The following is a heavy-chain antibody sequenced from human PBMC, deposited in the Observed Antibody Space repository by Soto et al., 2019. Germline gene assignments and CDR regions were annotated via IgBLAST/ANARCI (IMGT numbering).Heavy chain of an antibody. CDR3: AQSPWYTDNWVDH. V-gene: IGHV4-59*02. Sequence: AETLARSCTVSGGSVSSYYWSWIRQPPGKVLEWIGYIYYSGSTNYNPSLRGRVTISIDTSKNKFSLKLSSVAAADTAIYYCAQSPWYTDNWVDHWGQLNMVTVSS. D-gene: IGHD1-20*01. CDR1: GGSVSSYY. CDR2: IYYSGST. J-gene: IGHJ5*02.